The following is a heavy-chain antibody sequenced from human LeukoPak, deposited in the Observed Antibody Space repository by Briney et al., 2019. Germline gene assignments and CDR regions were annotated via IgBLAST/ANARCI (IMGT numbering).Heavy chain of an antibody. CDR3: ASFLAHRSNDY. CDR1: GGSISSGGYY. CDR2: IYYTGTT. J-gene: IGHJ4*02. Sequence: PSQTLSLTCTVSGGSISSGGYYWSWIRQHPGKGLEWIGYIYYTGTTNYNASLKSRVTISLDTSKNQFSLRLSSVTAADTAVYYCASFLAHRSNDYWGQGTLVTVSS. V-gene: IGHV4-31*03. D-gene: IGHD2/OR15-2a*01.